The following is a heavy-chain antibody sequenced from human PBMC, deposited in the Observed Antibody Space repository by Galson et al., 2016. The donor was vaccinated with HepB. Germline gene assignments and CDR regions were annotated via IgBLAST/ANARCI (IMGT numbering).Heavy chain of an antibody. CDR3: VRRVDWRTVTTMDISYGMDV. Sequence: SETLSLTCTVSGGSISSSNWWSWVRQSPGKGLEWIREIYHTGSINYNPSLMGRITVSLDNSKGQVSLKLSSVTAADTAVYFCVRRVDWRTVTTMDISYGMDVWGQGTTVTVS. V-gene: IGHV4-4*02. D-gene: IGHD4-17*01. CDR1: GGSISSSNW. CDR2: IYHTGSI. J-gene: IGHJ6*02.